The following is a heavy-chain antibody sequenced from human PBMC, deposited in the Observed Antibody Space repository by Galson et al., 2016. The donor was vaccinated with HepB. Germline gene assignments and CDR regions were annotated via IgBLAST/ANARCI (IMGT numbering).Heavy chain of an antibody. CDR3: AKGLVGSLYHTLDL. J-gene: IGHJ5*02. V-gene: IGHV3-9*01. CDR1: GFIINTFA. Sequence: SLRLSCAASGFIINTFAMHWVRQVPGKGLEWVSGINWDGHSLNYADSVKGRFTVSRDTAKNALHLQMKSLGPEDTALYFCAKGLVGSLYHTLDLWGRGTLVTVSS. D-gene: IGHD3-10*01. CDR2: INWDGHSL.